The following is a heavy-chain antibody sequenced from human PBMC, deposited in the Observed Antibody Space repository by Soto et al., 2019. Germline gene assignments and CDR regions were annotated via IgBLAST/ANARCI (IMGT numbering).Heavy chain of an antibody. CDR3: ASLRPRYFDLRWGENWFGP. CDR1: GYSFTGYW. D-gene: IGHD3-9*01. V-gene: IGHV5-10-1*01. Sequence: GESLKISCKGSGYSFTGYWISWVRQMPAKGLEWMGRIDPSYSYTNYSPSFQGHVTISADKSISTAYLQWSSLKASDTAMYYSASLRPRYFDLRWGENWFGPWGQGPLVTVSS. CDR2: IDPSYSYT. J-gene: IGHJ5*02.